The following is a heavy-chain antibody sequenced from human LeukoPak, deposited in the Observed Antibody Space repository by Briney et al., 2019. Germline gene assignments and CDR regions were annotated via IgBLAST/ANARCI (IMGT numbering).Heavy chain of an antibody. CDR2: ITGAGSTT. V-gene: IGHV3-23*01. CDR3: VRDRNYFEALQRSY. CDR1: GFTFRNYV. J-gene: IGHJ4*02. D-gene: IGHD1-7*01. Sequence: GGSLGLSCAASGFTFRNYVIHWVRQDPGRGLEWVSSITGAGSTTYYPESVKGRFTISRDNSKNTLYLQMNSLRVEDTAVYFCVRDRNYFEALQRSYWGQGTLVTVSS.